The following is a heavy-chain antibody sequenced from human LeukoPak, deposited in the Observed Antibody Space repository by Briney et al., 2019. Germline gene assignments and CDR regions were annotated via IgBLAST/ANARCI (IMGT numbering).Heavy chain of an antibody. V-gene: IGHV4-39*01. CDR1: GGSISSSSYY. CDR2: IYYSGST. D-gene: IGHD2-2*01. CDR3: ARHAEDIVVVPAAILD. Sequence: PSETLSLTCTVSGGSISSSSYYWGWIRQPPGKGLEWIGSIYYSGSTYYNPSLKSRVTISVDTSKNQFSLKLSSVTAADTAVYCCARHAEDIVVVPAAILDWGQGTLVTVSS. J-gene: IGHJ4*02.